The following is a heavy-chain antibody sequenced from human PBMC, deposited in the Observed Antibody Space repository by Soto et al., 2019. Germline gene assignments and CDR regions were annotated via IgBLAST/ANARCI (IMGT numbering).Heavy chain of an antibody. D-gene: IGHD6-19*01. J-gene: IGHJ4*02. CDR1: GFIFGIYT. Sequence: EEHLVESGGGLVKPGGSLRLSCAASGFIFGIYTMNWVRQAPGKGLEWVSSISNSGTYVTYADTVKGRFTISRDNDKNCLFLQMNRLRADDTAVYYCATARAQWLEGSRADYWGQGTLVTVSS. CDR3: ATARAQWLEGSRADY. V-gene: IGHV3-21*06. CDR2: ISNSGTYV.